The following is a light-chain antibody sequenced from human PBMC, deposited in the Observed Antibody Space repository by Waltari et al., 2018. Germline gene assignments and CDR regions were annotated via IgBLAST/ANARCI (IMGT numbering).Light chain of an antibody. CDR3: LQYYSRPYT. CDR2: WAS. J-gene: IGKJ2*01. CDR1: QPVLYSSNSKNY. Sequence: DIVMTQSPDSLAVSLGERATINCRSSQPVLYSSNSKNYLAWYQQKTGQTPKLLVYWASNRESGVPDRFSGSGSGTDFTLPISSLQAEDVAVYFCLQYYSRPYTFGQGTKLDIK. V-gene: IGKV4-1*01.